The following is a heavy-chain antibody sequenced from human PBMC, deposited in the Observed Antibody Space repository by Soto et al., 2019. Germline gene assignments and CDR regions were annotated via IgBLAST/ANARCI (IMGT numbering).Heavy chain of an antibody. CDR3: ARSLGDYYYYGMDV. CDR1: GGTFSSYA. V-gene: IGHV1-69*06. Sequence: GASVKVSCKASGGTFSSYAISWVRQAPGQGLEWMGGIIPIFGTANYAQKFQGRVTITADKSTSTAYMELSSLRSEDTAVYYCARSLGDYYYYGMDVWGQGTTVTVSS. J-gene: IGHJ6*02. CDR2: IIPIFGTA.